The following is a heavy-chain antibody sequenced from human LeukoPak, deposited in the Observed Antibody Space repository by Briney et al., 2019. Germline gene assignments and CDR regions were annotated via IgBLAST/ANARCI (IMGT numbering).Heavy chain of an antibody. CDR1: GFTFSNYW. CDR3: VRDCTSTSCYTGDY. Sequence: PGGSLRLSCAASGFTFSNYWMSWVRQAPGKGLEWVANIKQDGSEKYYVDSVKGRFTISRDNAKNSLYLQMNSLRAEDTAVYYCVRDCTSTSCYTGDYWGQGTLVTVSS. D-gene: IGHD2-2*02. V-gene: IGHV3-7*03. J-gene: IGHJ4*02. CDR2: IKQDGSEK.